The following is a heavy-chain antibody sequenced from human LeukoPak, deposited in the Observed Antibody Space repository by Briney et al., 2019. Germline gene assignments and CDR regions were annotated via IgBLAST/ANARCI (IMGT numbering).Heavy chain of an antibody. Sequence: SETLSLTCAVYGGSFSGYYWSWIRQPPGKGLEWIGEINHSGSTNYNPFLKSRVTISVDTSKNQFSLKLSSVTAADTAVYYCARHPRSVAGSPFDYWGQGTLVTVSS. V-gene: IGHV4-34*01. CDR2: INHSGST. CDR1: GGSFSGYY. CDR3: ARHPRSVAGSPFDY. J-gene: IGHJ4*02. D-gene: IGHD6-19*01.